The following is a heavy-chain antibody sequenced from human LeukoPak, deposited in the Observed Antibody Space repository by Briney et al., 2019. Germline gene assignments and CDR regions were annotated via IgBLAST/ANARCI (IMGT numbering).Heavy chain of an antibody. CDR2: INPNSGGT. V-gene: IGHV1-2*02. D-gene: IGHD1-26*01. J-gene: IGHJ5*02. CDR3: ARDDPLSGSYYTGSKWFDP. CDR1: GYTFTGYY. Sequence: ASVKVSCKASGYTFTGYYMHWVRQAPGQGLEWMGWINPNSGGTNYAQKLQGRVTMTTDTSTSTAYMELRSLRSDDTAVYYCARDDPLSGSYYTGSKWFDPWGQGTLVTVSS.